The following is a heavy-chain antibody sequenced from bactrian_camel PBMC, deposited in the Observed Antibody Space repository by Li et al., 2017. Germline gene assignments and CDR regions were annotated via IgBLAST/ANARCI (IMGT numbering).Heavy chain of an antibody. Sequence: QLVESGGGLVQPGGSLRLSCAASGFTFSSYYMSWVRQGPGKELEWVSSISSDGTITYYADSVSGRFTISRDNAKNTVYLQMNSLKSDDTALYYCATVQYSDSVGPDGPPTWGQGTQVTVS. CDR2: ISSDGTIT. V-gene: IGHV3-2*01. CDR1: GFTFSSYY. J-gene: IGHJ4*01. D-gene: IGHD4*01. CDR3: ATVQYSDSVGPDGPPT.